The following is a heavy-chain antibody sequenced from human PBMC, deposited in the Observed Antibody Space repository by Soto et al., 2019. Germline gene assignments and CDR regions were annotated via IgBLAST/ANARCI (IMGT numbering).Heavy chain of an antibody. J-gene: IGHJ4*02. V-gene: IGHV3-7*03. CDR3: ASPPIVELGPPC. D-gene: IGHD3-22*01. Sequence: PGGSLRFSCAASGFTFSGRWMSWVRQAPGKGLEWLANIKHDGSERYYVDSVKGRFTISRDNAGDSLYLQMNSLEAEAPPVYSCASPPIVELGPPCWGQGP. CDR1: GFTFSGRW. CDR2: IKHDGSER.